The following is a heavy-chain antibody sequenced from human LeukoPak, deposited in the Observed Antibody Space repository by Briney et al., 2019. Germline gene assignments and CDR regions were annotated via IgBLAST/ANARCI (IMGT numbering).Heavy chain of an antibody. V-gene: IGHV3-7*04. CDR2: INQDGGEK. J-gene: IGHJ4*02. CDR3: ARGDKFSGDY. D-gene: IGHD2-15*01. Sequence: SGGSLRLSCAASGFTFSTYWMSWVRQAPGIGLEWLANINQDGGEKYYVDSVKGRFTISRDNAKNSLYLQMNSLRAEDTAVYYCARGDKFSGDYWGQGTLVTVSS. CDR1: GFTFSTYW.